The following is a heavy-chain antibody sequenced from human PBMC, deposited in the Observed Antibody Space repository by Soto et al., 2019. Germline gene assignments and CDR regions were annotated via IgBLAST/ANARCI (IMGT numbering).Heavy chain of an antibody. V-gene: IGHV4-34*01. CDR2: INHSGST. J-gene: IGHJ4*02. Sequence: QVQLQQWGAGLLKPSETLSLTCAVYGGSFSGYYWSWIRQPPGKGLEWIGEINHSGSTNYNPSLKSRVTISVDTSKNQFSLKPSSVTASDTAVYYCARGRAAYFDYWGQGTLVTVSS. D-gene: IGHD2-15*01. CDR1: GGSFSGYY. CDR3: ARGRAAYFDY.